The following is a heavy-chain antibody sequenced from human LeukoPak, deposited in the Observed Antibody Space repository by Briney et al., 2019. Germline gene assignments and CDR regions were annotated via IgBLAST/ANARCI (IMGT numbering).Heavy chain of an antibody. CDR1: GGSFSGFY. CDR2: INHSGST. CDR3: ARAPSYYYDVSGYWFDP. V-gene: IGHV4-34*01. Sequence: PSETLSLTCGVYGGSFSGFYWTWIRQPPGKGLDWIGEINHSGSTNYNPSLKSRVTMSVDTSKSKFSLKLSSVTAADTAVYYCARAPSYYYDVSGYWFDPWGQGTLVTVSS. J-gene: IGHJ5*02. D-gene: IGHD3-22*01.